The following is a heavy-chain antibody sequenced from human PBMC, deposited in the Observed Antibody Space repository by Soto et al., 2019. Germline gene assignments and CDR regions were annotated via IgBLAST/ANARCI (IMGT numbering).Heavy chain of an antibody. CDR2: IIPVLGPA. CDR3: VRAAKRYFDY. Sequence: QVQLVQSGAELRKPGSSVKVSCKASGITFNTFAISWVRPAPGQGLEWMGGIIPVLGPAYYAQKFQGRLTITADKSTSTAYLELSSLRSEDTAVYYCVRAAKRYFDYWGQGTLVTVSS. V-gene: IGHV1-69*06. CDR1: GITFNTFA. J-gene: IGHJ4*02.